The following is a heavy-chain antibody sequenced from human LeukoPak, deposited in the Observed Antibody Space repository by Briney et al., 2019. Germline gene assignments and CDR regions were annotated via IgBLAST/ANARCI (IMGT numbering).Heavy chain of an antibody. CDR3: ARVLQQYCSGGSCYYGVGY. CDR2: MNPNSGNT. CDR1: D. J-gene: IGHJ4*02. Sequence: DXNWVRQAPGQGLEWMGWMNPNSGNTGYAQKFQGRVTMTRNTSISTAYMELSSLRSEDTAVYYCARVLQQYCSGGSCYYGVGYWGQGTLVTVSS. D-gene: IGHD2-15*01. V-gene: IGHV1-8*01.